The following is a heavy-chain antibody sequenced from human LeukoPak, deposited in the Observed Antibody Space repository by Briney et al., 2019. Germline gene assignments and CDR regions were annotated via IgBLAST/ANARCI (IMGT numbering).Heavy chain of an antibody. CDR1: GFTFSSYG. CDR3: AKKRYCSSTSCPDDAFDI. D-gene: IGHD2-2*01. J-gene: IGHJ3*02. Sequence: GGSLRLSRAASGFTFSSYGMHWVRQAPGKGLERVAVISYDGSNKYYADSVKGRFTISRDNSKNTLYLQMNSLRAEDTAVYYCAKKRYCSSTSCPDDAFDIWGQGTMVTVSS. CDR2: ISYDGSNK. V-gene: IGHV3-30*18.